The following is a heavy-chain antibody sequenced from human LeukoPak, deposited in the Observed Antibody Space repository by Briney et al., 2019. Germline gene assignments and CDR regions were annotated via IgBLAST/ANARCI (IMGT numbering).Heavy chain of an antibody. CDR3: ARDSPYSLFDY. J-gene: IGHJ4*02. CDR2: ISITSGTI. Sequence: PGGSLRLSCVASGFTFNSYSMNWVRQAPGKGLEWVSYISITSGTIEYVDSVKGRFTISRDNAKNSLYLQMNSLRAEDTAVYYCARDSPYSLFDYWGQGTLVTVSS. D-gene: IGHD5-12*01. V-gene: IGHV3-48*04. CDR1: GFTFNSYS.